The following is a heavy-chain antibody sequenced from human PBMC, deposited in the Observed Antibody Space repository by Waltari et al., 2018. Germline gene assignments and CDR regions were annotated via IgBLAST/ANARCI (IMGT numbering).Heavy chain of an antibody. J-gene: IGHJ4*02. CDR1: GGSISSYY. V-gene: IGHV4-59*08. CDR3: ARALVTTRIYFDY. CDR2: ISYTGST. Sequence: QVQLQESGPGLVKPSETLSLTCPVSGGSISSYYWSWIRQPPGKGLEWVGYISYTGSTNYNPSLKSRVTFSVDTSKNQFSLKLSSATAADTAVYYCARALVTTRIYFDYWGLGTLVTVSS. D-gene: IGHD5-12*01.